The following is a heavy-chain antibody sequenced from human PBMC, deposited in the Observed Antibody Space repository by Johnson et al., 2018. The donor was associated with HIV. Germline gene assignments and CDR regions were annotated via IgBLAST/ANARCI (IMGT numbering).Heavy chain of an antibody. J-gene: IGHJ3*02. CDR2: ISYDGNSK. CDR1: GFTFSSYP. CDR3: ARKADAIDI. V-gene: IGHV3-30*04. Sequence: QVQLVESGGGVVQPGRSLRLSCAASGFTFSSYPMHWVRQAPGKGLEWVGVISYDGNSKYYGDSVKGRFTISRDNSKNTLYLQMNSLRAGDTAVYYCARKADAIDIWGQGTMVTVSS.